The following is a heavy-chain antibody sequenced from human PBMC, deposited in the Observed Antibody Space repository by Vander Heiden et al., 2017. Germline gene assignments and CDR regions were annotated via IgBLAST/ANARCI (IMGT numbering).Heavy chain of an antibody. CDR2: ITWNSGSI. CDR3: AKDMRGNSYYGMDV. V-gene: IGHV3-9*01. Sequence: EVQLVESGGGVVQPGRSLRLSCAASGFTFDGDVMHWVRQAPGKGLEWVSGITWNSGSIAYADSVKGRFTISRDNAKNSLYLQMNSLRVEDTAVYYCAKDMRGNSYYGMDVWGQGTTVTVSS. J-gene: IGHJ6*02. CDR1: GFTFDGDV. D-gene: IGHD1-1*01.